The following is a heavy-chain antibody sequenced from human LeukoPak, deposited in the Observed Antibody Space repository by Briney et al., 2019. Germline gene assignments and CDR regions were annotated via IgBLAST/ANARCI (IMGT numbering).Heavy chain of an antibody. J-gene: IGHJ4*02. CDR2: IYPGDSDT. CDR3: ARHRAAAGTTLLDY. CDR1: GSLFTSYW. V-gene: IGHV5-51*01. D-gene: IGHD6-13*01. Sequence: GASLQISCQGSGSLFTSYWIGWVRPLPGKGLEWMGIIYPGDSDTRYSPSFQGQVTISADKSISTAYLQWSSLKASDTAMYYCARHRAAAGTTLLDYWGQGTLVTVSS.